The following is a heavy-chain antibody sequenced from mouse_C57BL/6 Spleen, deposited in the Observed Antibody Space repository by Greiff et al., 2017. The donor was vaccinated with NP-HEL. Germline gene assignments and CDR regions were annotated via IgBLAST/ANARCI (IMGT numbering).Heavy chain of an antibody. CDR1: GYTFTSYW. V-gene: IGHV1-52*01. CDR3: AREERNYDYSWFAY. D-gene: IGHD2-4*01. Sequence: VQLQQPGAELVRPGSSVKLSCKASGYTFTSYWMHWVKQRPIQGLEWIGNIDPSDSETHYNQKFKDKATLTVDKSSSTAYMQLSSLTSEDSAVYYCAREERNYDYSWFAYWGQGTLVTVSA. J-gene: IGHJ3*01. CDR2: IDPSDSET.